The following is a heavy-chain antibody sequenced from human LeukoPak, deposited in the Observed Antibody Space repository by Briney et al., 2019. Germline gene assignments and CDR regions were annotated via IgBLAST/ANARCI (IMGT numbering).Heavy chain of an antibody. V-gene: IGHV3-21*01. CDR2: ISSSSSYI. CDR1: GFTFSSYS. Sequence: GGSLRLSCAASGFTFSSYSMNWVRQAPGKGLEWVSSISSSSSYIYYADSVKGRFTISRDNAKNSLYLQMNSLRAKDTAVYYCARNRDIAVADAFDIWGQGTMVTVSS. CDR3: ARNRDIAVADAFDI. D-gene: IGHD6-19*01. J-gene: IGHJ3*02.